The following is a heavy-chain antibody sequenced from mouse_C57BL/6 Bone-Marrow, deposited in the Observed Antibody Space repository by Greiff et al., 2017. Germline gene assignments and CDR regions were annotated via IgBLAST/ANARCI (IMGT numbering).Heavy chain of an antibody. Sequence: EVQLQESGAELVRPGASVKLSCTASGFNIKDDYMHWVKQRPEQGLEWIGWIDPENGDTEYASKFQGKATITADTSSNTAYLQLSSLTSEDTAVYYCSYTWFAYWGQGTLVTVSA. CDR2: IDPENGDT. J-gene: IGHJ3*01. D-gene: IGHD2-12*01. CDR3: SYTWFAY. CDR1: GFNIKDDY. V-gene: IGHV14-4*01.